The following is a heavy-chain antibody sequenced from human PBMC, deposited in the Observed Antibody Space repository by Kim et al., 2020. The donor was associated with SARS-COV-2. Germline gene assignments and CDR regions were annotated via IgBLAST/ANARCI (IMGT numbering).Heavy chain of an antibody. J-gene: IGHJ4*02. CDR2: ISWNSGSI. CDR3: AKGPRGGVAVAGRGEYYFDY. CDR1: GFTFDDYA. Sequence: GGSLRLSCAASGFTFDDYAMHWVRQAPGKGLEWVSGISWNSGSIGYADSVKGRFTISRDNAKNSLYLQMNSLRAEDTALYYCAKGPRGGVAVAGRGEYYFDYWGQGTLVTVSS. D-gene: IGHD6-19*01. V-gene: IGHV3-9*01.